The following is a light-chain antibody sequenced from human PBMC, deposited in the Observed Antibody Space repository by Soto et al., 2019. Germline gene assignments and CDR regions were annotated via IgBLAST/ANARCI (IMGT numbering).Light chain of an antibody. V-gene: IGKV3-15*01. Sequence: EILMTQSPATLSVSPGERATLSCRASQSISNNLAWYQQKPGQAPRRLIYGASTRATGIPARFSGSGSGTEFSLTISSLQSEDCAVYYCQQYNNWPPLSVGGGTKVEIK. CDR3: QQYNNWPPLS. CDR1: QSISNN. CDR2: GAS. J-gene: IGKJ4*01.